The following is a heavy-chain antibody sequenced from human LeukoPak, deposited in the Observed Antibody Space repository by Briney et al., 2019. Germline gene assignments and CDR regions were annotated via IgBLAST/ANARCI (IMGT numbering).Heavy chain of an antibody. CDR2: IIPILGIA. D-gene: IGHD3-10*01. J-gene: IGHJ4*02. CDR1: GGTFSSYA. V-gene: IGHV1-69*04. Sequence: SVKVSCKASGGTFSSYAISWVRQAPGQGLEWMGRIIPILGIANYAQKFQGRVTITADKSTSTAYMELSSLRSEDTAVYYCARAYYYGSGSYYLPGDYWGQGTLVTVPS. CDR3: ARAYYYGSGSYYLPGDY.